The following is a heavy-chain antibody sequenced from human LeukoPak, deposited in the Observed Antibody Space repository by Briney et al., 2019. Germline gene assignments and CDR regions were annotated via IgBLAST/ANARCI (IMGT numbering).Heavy chain of an antibody. CDR3: ARWGYYGSGRPSDY. J-gene: IGHJ4*02. V-gene: IGHV1-2*02. D-gene: IGHD3-10*01. CDR1: GYTFTGYY. CDR2: INPNSGGT. Sequence: ASVKVSCKASGYTFTGYYMHWVRHAPGQGLEWMGWINPNSGGTNYAQKFQGRVTMTRDTSISTAYMELSRLRSDDTAVYYCARWGYYGSGRPSDYWGQGTLVTVSS.